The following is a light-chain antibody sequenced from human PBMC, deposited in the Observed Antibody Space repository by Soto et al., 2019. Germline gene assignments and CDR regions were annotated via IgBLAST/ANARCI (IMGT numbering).Light chain of an antibody. V-gene: IGLV2-14*01. CDR2: DVS. CDR1: SSYIGGYSY. Sequence: QSALAQPASVSGSPGQSITVSCTGTSSYIGGYSYVSWYQQRPGKAPKLILYDVSDRPSGLSSRFSGSKSGNTASLTISGLQAEDEADYYCSSYTTRSTYVFGTGTKVTVL. CDR3: SSYTTRSTYV. J-gene: IGLJ1*01.